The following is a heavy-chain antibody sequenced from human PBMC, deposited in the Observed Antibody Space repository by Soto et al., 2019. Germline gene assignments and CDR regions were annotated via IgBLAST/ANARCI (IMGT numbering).Heavy chain of an antibody. J-gene: IGHJ6*02. D-gene: IGHD2-15*01. Sequence: GGSLRLSCAASGFTFSSYSMNWVRQAPGKGLEWVSYISSSSSTIYYADSVKGRFTISRDNAKNSLYLQMNSLRAEDTAVYYCARVFCSGGSCYSGMDVWGQGTTVTVSS. CDR1: GFTFSSYS. CDR3: ARVFCSGGSCYSGMDV. V-gene: IGHV3-48*01. CDR2: ISSSSSTI.